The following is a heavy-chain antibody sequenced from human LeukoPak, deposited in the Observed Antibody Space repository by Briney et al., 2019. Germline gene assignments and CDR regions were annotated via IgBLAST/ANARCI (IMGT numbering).Heavy chain of an antibody. CDR1: GGTFSSYA. CDR3: ARDKSPMIVVVGDAFDI. D-gene: IGHD3-22*01. V-gene: IGHV1-69*06. Sequence: ASVKVSCKASGGTFSSYAISWVRQAPGQGLEWMGGIIPIFGTANYAQKFQGRVTITADKSTSTAYMELSSLRSDDTAVYYCARDKSPMIVVVGDAFDIWGQGTMVTVSS. CDR2: IIPIFGTA. J-gene: IGHJ3*02.